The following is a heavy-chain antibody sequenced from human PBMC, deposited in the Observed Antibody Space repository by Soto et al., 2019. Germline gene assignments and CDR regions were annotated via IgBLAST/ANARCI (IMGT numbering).Heavy chain of an antibody. J-gene: IGHJ4*02. CDR1: GYTLTGVS. Sequence: GASVKVSCKVSGYTLTGVSMHWVRQAPGKGLEWMGGFDPEDGETIYAQKFQGRVTMTEDTSTDTAYMELSSLRSEDTAVYYCATLGYYDILTGYWVTPGKYYFDYWGQGTLVTVSS. CDR3: ATLGYYDILTGYWVTPGKYYFDY. CDR2: FDPEDGET. D-gene: IGHD3-9*01. V-gene: IGHV1-24*01.